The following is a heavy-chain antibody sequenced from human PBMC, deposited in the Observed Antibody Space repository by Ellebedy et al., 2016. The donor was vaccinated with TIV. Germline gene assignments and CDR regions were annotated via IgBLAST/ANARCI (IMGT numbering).Heavy chain of an antibody. J-gene: IGHJ5*02. CDR1: GYIFTDYY. D-gene: IGHD1-1*01. V-gene: IGHV1-46*01. CDR2: IKPRGDNS. Sequence: AASVKVSCKASGYIFTDYYIHWVRQAPGQGLEWVELIKPRGDNSSYELRFQGRLAMTVDTSTATSFLALTRLRNDDTAIYYCTRDGNWNDARFDPWGQGTLVTVSS. CDR3: TRDGNWNDARFDP.